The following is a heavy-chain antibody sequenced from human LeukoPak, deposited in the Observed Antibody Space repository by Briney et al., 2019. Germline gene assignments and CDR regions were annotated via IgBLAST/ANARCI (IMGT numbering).Heavy chain of an antibody. CDR3: ARGVASYAFDI. Sequence: SETLSLTCTVSGGSISGAGYYWNWIRQPPGKGLEWIGYIYYSGSTNYNPSLKSRVTISVDTSKNQFSLKLSSVTAADTAVYYCARGVASYAFDIWGQGTMVTVSS. CDR2: IYYSGST. D-gene: IGHD3-3*01. J-gene: IGHJ3*02. V-gene: IGHV4-61*08. CDR1: GGSISGAGYY.